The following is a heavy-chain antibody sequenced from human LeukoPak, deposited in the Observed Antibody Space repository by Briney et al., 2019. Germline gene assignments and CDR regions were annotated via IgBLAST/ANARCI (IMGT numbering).Heavy chain of an antibody. CDR1: GGSISSGSYY. Sequence: SETLSLTCTVSGGSISSGSYYWSWIRQPAGKGLEWIGRIYTSGSTNYNPSLKSRVTISVDTSKNQFSLKLSSVTAADTAVYYCARGVAPYYYLDYWGQGTLVTVSS. J-gene: IGHJ4*02. CDR3: ARGVAPYYYLDY. D-gene: IGHD3-10*01. V-gene: IGHV4-61*02. CDR2: IYTSGST.